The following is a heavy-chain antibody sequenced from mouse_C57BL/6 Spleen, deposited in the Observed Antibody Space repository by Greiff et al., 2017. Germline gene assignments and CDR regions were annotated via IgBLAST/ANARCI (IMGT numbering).Heavy chain of an antibody. J-gene: IGHJ4*01. V-gene: IGHV1-75*01. Sequence: VKLVEPGPELVKPGASVKISCKASGYTFTDYYIHWVKQRPGQGLEWIGWIYPGRGSTYYNEKFKGKATLTVAKSSSTAYMLLSSLTSEYSAVYFCTRDYYRDYWGQGTSVTVSS. D-gene: IGHD1-1*01. CDR2: IYPGRGST. CDR1: GYTFTDYY. CDR3: TRDYYRDY.